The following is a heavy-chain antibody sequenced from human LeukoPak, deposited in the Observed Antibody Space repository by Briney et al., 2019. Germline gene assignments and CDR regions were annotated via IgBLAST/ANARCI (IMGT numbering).Heavy chain of an antibody. V-gene: IGHV3-23*01. CDR3: AKGSLELTAVYLDY. Sequence: GGSPRLSCAASGFTFSSYAMSWVRQAPGKGLEWVSAISGSGGSTYYADSVKGRFTISRGNSKNTLYLQMNSLRAEDTAVYYCAKGSLELTAVYLDYWGREPLVTVPS. CDR2: ISGSGGST. J-gene: IGHJ4*02. D-gene: IGHD1-7*01. CDR1: GFTFSSYA.